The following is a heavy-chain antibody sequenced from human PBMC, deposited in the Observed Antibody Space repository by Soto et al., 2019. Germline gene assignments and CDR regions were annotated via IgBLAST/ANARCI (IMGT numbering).Heavy chain of an antibody. CDR2: IYPGDSDT. J-gene: IGHJ6*02. Sequence: PGESLKISCKGSGYSFTSYWIGWVRQMPGKGLEWMGIIYPGDSDTRYSPSFQGQVTISADKSISTAYLQWSSLKASDTAMYFCARHHQPLGRYSYYYVLDVWGQGTTVTVSS. CDR3: ARHHQPLGRYSYYYVLDV. CDR1: GYSFTSYW. V-gene: IGHV5-51*01.